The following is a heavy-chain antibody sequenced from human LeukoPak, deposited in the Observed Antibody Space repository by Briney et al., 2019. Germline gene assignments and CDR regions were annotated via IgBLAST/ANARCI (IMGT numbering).Heavy chain of an antibody. D-gene: IGHD3-10*01. Sequence: GGSLRLSCAASGFTLSSYAMSWVRQSPGKGLEWVSSISGSGDSTYYADSVKGRFTISRDNSVNTLYLQMNSLRAEDTAVYYCAKSSPMTMVRGANDYWGQGTLVTVSS. V-gene: IGHV3-23*01. CDR3: AKSSPMTMVRGANDY. CDR2: ISGSGDST. J-gene: IGHJ4*02. CDR1: GFTLSSYA.